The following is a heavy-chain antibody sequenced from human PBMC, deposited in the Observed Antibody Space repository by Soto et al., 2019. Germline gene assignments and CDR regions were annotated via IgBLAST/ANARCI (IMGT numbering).Heavy chain of an antibody. CDR1: GYTFTSYG. Sequence: QVQLVQSGAEVKKPGASVKVSCKASGYTFTSYGISWVRQAPGQGLEWMGWISAYNGNTNYAQKLQVRVTMTPDTSTNTAYMELRNLRSDDTAVYYCARVIAAAADFDYWGQGTLVTVSS. J-gene: IGHJ4*02. CDR3: ARVIAAAADFDY. V-gene: IGHV1-18*01. D-gene: IGHD6-13*01. CDR2: ISAYNGNT.